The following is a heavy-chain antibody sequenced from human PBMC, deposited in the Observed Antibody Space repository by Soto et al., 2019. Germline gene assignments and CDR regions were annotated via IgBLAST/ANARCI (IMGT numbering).Heavy chain of an antibody. CDR2: ITGSGTGT. CDR1: GFTFSSYA. Sequence: EVQLLESGGDLVQPGGSLRLSCAASGFTFSSYAMRWVRQAPGKGLEWLSSITGSGTGTYYADSVKGRFTISRDNSKNTLSLQMNSLRADDTAVYYCAKGAAGGMSHGADYWGQGTLVTVSS. CDR3: AKGAAGGMSHGADY. J-gene: IGHJ4*02. D-gene: IGHD6-13*01. V-gene: IGHV3-23*01.